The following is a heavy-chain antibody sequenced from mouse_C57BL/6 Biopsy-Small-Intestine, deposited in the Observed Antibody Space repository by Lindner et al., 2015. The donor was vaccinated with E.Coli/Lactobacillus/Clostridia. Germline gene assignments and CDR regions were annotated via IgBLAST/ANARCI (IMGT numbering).Heavy chain of an antibody. Sequence: VQLQESGGGLVKPGGSLKLSCAASGFTFSDYGMHWVRQAPEKGLEWVAYISSGSGTIYYADTVKGRFTISRDNAKNTLFLQVTSLRSEDTAMYYCTTGTGFVYWGQGTLVTVSA. CDR3: TTGTGFVY. CDR1: GFTFSDYG. J-gene: IGHJ3*01. V-gene: IGHV5-17*01. CDR2: ISSGSGTI. D-gene: IGHD4-1*01.